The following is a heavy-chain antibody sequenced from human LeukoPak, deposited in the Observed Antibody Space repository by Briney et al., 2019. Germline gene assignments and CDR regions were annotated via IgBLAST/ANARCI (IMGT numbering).Heavy chain of an antibody. CDR1: GYTFTTYN. J-gene: IGHJ3*02. D-gene: IGHD3-22*01. V-gene: IGHV1-18*01. CDR2: ISGYNDNT. CDR3: ASLKNYYDSSGYLVTDAFDI. Sequence: ASVKVSCKASGYTFTTYNNNWVRQAPGQGLEWMGLISGYNDNTNYAQKLEGRVTMTTDTSTSTAYMELRSLKSDDTALYYCASLKNYYDSSGYLVTDAFDIWGQGTMVTVSS.